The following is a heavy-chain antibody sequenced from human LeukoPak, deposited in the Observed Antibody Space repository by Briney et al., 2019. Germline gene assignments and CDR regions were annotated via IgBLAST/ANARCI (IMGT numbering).Heavy chain of an antibody. J-gene: IGHJ4*02. Sequence: GRSLRLSCAASGFTFSSYAMHWVRQAPGKGLEWVAVISYDGSNKYYADSVKGRFTISRDNSKNTLYLQMNSLRAEDTAVYYCARDGIYCSGGSCYFGLGDYFDYWGQGTLVTVSS. CDR1: GFTFSSYA. CDR2: ISYDGSNK. V-gene: IGHV3-30*01. CDR3: ARDGIYCSGGSCYFGLGDYFDY. D-gene: IGHD2-15*01.